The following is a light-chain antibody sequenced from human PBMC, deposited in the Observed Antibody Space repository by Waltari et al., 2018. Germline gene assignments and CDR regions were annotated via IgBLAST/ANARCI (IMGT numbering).Light chain of an antibody. V-gene: IGKV3-20*01. Sequence: SASHRLTRQYLAWYQQKPGQAPRLLIYGASNRAAGIPDRFSGSGSGTDFTLTISRLEPEDFAVYYCQQYGSSVMYTFGQGTKLEIK. CDR2: GAS. J-gene: IGKJ2*01. CDR3: QQYGSSVMYT. CDR1: HRLTRQY.